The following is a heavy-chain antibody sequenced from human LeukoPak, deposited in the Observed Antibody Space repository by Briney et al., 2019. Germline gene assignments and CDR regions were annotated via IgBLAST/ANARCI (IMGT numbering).Heavy chain of an antibody. Sequence: SETLSLTCAVYGGSFSGYYWSWIRQPPGKGLEWIGEINHSGSTNYNPSLKSRVTISVDTSKNQFSLKLSCVTAADTAVYYCGGVVVSRVGNWFDPWGQGTLVTVSS. CDR2: INHSGST. CDR3: GGVVVSRVGNWFDP. D-gene: IGHD3-22*01. CDR1: GGSFSGYY. J-gene: IGHJ5*02. V-gene: IGHV4-34*01.